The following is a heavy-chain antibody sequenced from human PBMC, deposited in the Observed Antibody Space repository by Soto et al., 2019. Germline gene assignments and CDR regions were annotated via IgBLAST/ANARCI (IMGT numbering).Heavy chain of an antibody. J-gene: IGHJ6*02. CDR3: ARHADNSSGWYRYYYGMDV. D-gene: IGHD6-19*01. V-gene: IGHV5-10-1*01. CDR2: IDPSDSYT. Sequence: PGESLKISCKGSGYSFTSYWISWVRRMPGKGLEWMGRIDPSDSYTNYSPSFQGHVTISADKSISTAYLQWSSLKASDTAMYYCARHADNSSGWYRYYYGMDVWGQGTTVTVSS. CDR1: GYSFTSYW.